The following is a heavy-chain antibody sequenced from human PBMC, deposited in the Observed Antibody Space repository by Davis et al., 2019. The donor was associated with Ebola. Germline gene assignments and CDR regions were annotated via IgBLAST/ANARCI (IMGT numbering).Heavy chain of an antibody. Sequence: AASVKVSCNASCYTFTSYGITWVRQAPGQGLYWIGWINPHNGNTNYAQNVQGRVTMTTDTSTSTAYMEVGILRSEDTAVYYCARGQFPTTSDHWGQGTLVTVSS. D-gene: IGHD1-1*01. J-gene: IGHJ4*02. CDR1: CYTFTSYG. CDR3: ARGQFPTTSDH. CDR2: INPHNGNT. V-gene: IGHV1-18*04.